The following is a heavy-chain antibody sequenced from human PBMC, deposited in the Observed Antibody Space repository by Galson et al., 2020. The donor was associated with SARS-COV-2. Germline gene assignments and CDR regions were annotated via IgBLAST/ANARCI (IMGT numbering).Heavy chain of an antibody. V-gene: IGHV2-70*01. CDR1: GFSLSTSGMC. D-gene: IGHD6-13*01. CDR2: IDWDDDK. Sequence: SGPTLVKPTQTLTLTCTFSGFSLSTSGMCVSWIRQPPGKALEWLALIDWDDDKYYSTSLKTRLTISKDTSKKQVVLTMTNMDPVDTATYYCARIVVEQQLVHDYYYGMDVWGQGTTVTVSS. J-gene: IGHJ6*02. CDR3: ARIVVEQQLVHDYYYGMDV.